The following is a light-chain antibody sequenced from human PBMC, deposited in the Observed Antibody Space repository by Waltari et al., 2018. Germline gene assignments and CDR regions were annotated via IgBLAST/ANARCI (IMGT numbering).Light chain of an antibody. Sequence: QSVLTQPPSVSGAPGQRVTISCTGSSPNIGAGYAVHWYQQLPGTAPKLLIYGNINRPSGVPDRFSGSKSGTSASLAITGLQAEDEADYYCQSYDSSLVFGGGTKLTVL. V-gene: IGLV1-40*01. CDR2: GNI. CDR3: QSYDSSLV. J-gene: IGLJ2*01. CDR1: SPNIGAGYA.